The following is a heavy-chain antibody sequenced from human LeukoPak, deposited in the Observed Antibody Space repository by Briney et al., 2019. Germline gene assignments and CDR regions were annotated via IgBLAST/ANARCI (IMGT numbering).Heavy chain of an antibody. V-gene: IGHV4-4*09. D-gene: IGHD6-13*01. CDR3: ATYSSSLYYFDY. Sequence: SETLSLTCTVSGGSISSYYWSWIRQPPGKGLEWIGCIYTSGSTNYNPSLKSRVTISVDTSKNEFSLKLSSVTAADTAVYYCATYSSSLYYFDYWGQGTLVTVSS. CDR1: GGSISSYY. CDR2: IYTSGST. J-gene: IGHJ4*02.